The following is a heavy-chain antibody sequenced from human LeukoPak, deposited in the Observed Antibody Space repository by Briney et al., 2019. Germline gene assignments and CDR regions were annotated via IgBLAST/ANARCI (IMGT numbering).Heavy chain of an antibody. CDR3: AKEGYCSSTSCSNDY. V-gene: IGHV3-30-3*01. CDR1: GFTFSSYA. CDR2: ISYDGSNK. J-gene: IGHJ4*02. Sequence: GGSLRLSCAASGFTFSSYAMHWVRQAPGKGLEWVAVISYDGSNKYYADSVKGRFTISRDNSKNTLYLQMNSLRAEDTAVYYCAKEGYCSSTSCSNDYWGQGTPVTVSS. D-gene: IGHD2-2*01.